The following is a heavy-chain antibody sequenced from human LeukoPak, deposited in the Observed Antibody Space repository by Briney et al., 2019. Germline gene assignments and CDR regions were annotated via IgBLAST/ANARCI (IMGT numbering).Heavy chain of an antibody. J-gene: IGHJ5*02. Sequence: PSETLSLTCTVSGGSISSYYWSWIRQPAGKGLEWIGRIYTSGSTNYNPSLKSRVTMSVDTSKNQFSLKLSSVTAADTAVYYCTGLHFAAAEEFDPWGQGTLVTVSS. CDR2: IYTSGST. CDR1: GGSISSYY. D-gene: IGHD6-13*01. V-gene: IGHV4-4*07. CDR3: TGLHFAAAEEFDP.